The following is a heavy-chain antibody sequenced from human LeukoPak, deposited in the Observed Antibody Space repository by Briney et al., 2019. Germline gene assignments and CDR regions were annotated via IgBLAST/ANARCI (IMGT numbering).Heavy chain of an antibody. CDR3: ARDRVSSLATNFDI. D-gene: IGHD3-16*02. CDR1: GYTFTGYY. CDR2: INPNSGGT. Sequence: ASVKVSCKASGYTFTGYYMHWVRQAPGQGLEWMGRINPNSGGTNYAQKFQGRVTMTRDTSISTAYMELSRLRSDDTAVYYCARDRVSSLATNFDIWGQGTMVTVSS. J-gene: IGHJ3*02. V-gene: IGHV1-2*06.